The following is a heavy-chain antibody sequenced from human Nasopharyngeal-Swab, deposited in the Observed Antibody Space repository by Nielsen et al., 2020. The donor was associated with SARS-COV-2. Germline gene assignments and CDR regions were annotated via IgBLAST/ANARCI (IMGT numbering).Heavy chain of an antibody. J-gene: IGHJ6*02. CDR3: AKDFNVDTAMVTYYYGMDV. D-gene: IGHD5-18*01. V-gene: IGHV3-9*01. CDR2: ISWNSGTT. CDR1: GFTFDDYA. Sequence: SLKISCAASGFTFDDYAMHWVRQAPGKGLEWASGISWNSGTTGYADSVKGRFTISRDNAKSSLYLQMNSLRAEDTALYYCAKDFNVDTAMVTYYYGMDVWGQGTTVTVSS.